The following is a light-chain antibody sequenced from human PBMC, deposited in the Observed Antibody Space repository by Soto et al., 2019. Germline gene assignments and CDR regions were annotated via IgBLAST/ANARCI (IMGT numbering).Light chain of an antibody. CDR2: DAS. V-gene: IGKV3-11*01. J-gene: IGKJ2*01. CDR1: QSVSSY. Sequence: EIVLTQSPATLSLSPGERATLSCRASQSVSSYLAWYQQKPGQAPRLLIYDASNRATGIPARFSGSGSGTDFARTISSLEPEDVAVYYCQKRSNWPYTFGQGTKREIK. CDR3: QKRSNWPYT.